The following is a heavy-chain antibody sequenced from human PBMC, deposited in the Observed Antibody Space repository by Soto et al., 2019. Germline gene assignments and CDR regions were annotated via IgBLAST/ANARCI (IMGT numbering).Heavy chain of an antibody. CDR1: GYSFTSSA. J-gene: IGHJ6*02. D-gene: IGHD1-26*01. Sequence: QVQLVQSGAEVKKHGASVKVSCKASGYSFTSSAMHWVRQAPGQTLEWMGWLNAGNGNTKYSPKFHGRETITRDTSASTAYMELSSLRSEDTAGYYSARVGGGTAYYYYDMYVWGRGSTGTFPS. V-gene: IGHV1-3*01. CDR3: ARVGGGTAYYYYDMYV. CDR2: LNAGNGNT.